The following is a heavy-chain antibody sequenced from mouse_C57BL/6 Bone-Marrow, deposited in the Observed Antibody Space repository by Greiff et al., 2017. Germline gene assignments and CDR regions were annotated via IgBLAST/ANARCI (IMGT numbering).Heavy chain of an antibody. CDR1: GYTFTSYW. CDR2: IHPNSGST. V-gene: IGHV1-64*01. Sequence: QVQLQQPGAELVKPGASVKLSCKASGYTFTSYWMHWVKQRPGQGLEWIGMIHPNSGSTNYNEKFKSKATLTVDKSSSTAYMQLSSLTSEDSAVYYCARYPYGNYPYYAMDYWGQGTSVTASS. J-gene: IGHJ4*01. CDR3: ARYPYGNYPYYAMDY. D-gene: IGHD2-1*01.